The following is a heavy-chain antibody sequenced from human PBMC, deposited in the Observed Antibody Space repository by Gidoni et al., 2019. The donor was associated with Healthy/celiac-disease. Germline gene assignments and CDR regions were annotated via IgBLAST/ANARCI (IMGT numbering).Heavy chain of an antibody. Sequence: CPASEFTFSTYTMYWVRQAPGKGLEWVAFISYDGSNKYYADSVKGRFTISRDNSKNTLYLQMNSLRPDDTAVYYCARGITIPLVPGLYGMDVWGQGTTVTVSS. V-gene: IGHV3-30-3*01. CDR3: ARGITIPLVPGLYGMDV. D-gene: IGHD3-3*01. J-gene: IGHJ6*02. CDR2: ISYDGSNK. CDR1: EFTFSTYT.